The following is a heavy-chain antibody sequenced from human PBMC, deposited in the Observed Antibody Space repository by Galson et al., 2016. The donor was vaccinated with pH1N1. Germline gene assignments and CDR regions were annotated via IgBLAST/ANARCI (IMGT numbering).Heavy chain of an antibody. CDR2: INTNTGNP. V-gene: IGHV7-4-1*04. CDR1: GYTFTSNA. Sequence: SVKVSCKASGYTFTSNAMNWVRQAPGQGLEWMGWINTNTGNPTYAQGFTGRFVFSLDTSVSMAYLQISSLKAEDTAVYYCAISYCSSTSCYGGSYYYYGMDIWGQGTTVTVPS. D-gene: IGHD2-2*01. CDR3: AISYCSSTSCYGGSYYYYGMDI. J-gene: IGHJ6*02.